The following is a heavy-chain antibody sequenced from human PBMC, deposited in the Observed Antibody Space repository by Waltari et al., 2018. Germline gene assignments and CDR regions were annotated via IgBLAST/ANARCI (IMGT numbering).Heavy chain of an antibody. J-gene: IGHJ6*02. CDR1: NVSIRRYY. V-gene: IGHV4-59*01. CDR2: TFYSGTT. Sequence: QVQLQESGPGLVRPSETLSLVCTVSNVSIRRYYWTWIRQPPGKGLEWIGFTFYSGTTNYNPSLKSRVTISLDASKNQFSLNLRSVTAADTAVYFCARISTFYFYGMDVWGQGTTVTVSS. CDR3: ARISTFYFYGMDV. D-gene: IGHD3-9*01.